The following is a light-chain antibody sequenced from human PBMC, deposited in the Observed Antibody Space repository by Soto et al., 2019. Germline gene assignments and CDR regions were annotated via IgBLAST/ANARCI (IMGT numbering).Light chain of an antibody. CDR1: SSDVGDYNY. J-gene: IGLJ2*01. CDR3: SSYSSTSPPVV. Sequence: QSVLTQPTSVSGSPGQSITVSCTGSSSDVGDYNYVSWYQQYPGKAPKLLIYDVSNRPSGVSNRFSGSKSGNTASLTISGLQAEDEAVYYCSSYSSTSPPVVFGGGTKVTVL. V-gene: IGLV2-14*01. CDR2: DVS.